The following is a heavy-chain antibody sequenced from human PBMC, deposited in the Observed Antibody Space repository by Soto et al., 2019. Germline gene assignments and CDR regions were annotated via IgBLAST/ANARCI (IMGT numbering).Heavy chain of an antibody. J-gene: IGHJ4*02. Sequence: QVQLVESGGGLVKPGGSLRLSCAASGFTFSDYYMSWIRQAPGKGLEWVSYISSSSSYTNYADSVKGRFTISRDNAKNTLNLQMNSLRAEDTAVYYCARHSSSWLWDYWGQGTLVTVSS. CDR1: GFTFSDYY. V-gene: IGHV3-11*05. CDR3: ARHSSSWLWDY. CDR2: ISSSSSYT. D-gene: IGHD6-13*01.